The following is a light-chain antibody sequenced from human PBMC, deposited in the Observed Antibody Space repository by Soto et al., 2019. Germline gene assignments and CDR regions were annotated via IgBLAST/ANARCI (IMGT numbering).Light chain of an antibody. J-gene: IGLJ1*01. V-gene: IGLV2-11*01. Sequence: QSVLTQPRSVSGSPGQSVTISCTGTSSDVGGYNYVSWFQQHPGKAPKLMIYAVTERPSGVPDRFSGSKSGSTASLTISGLQAEDEADYYCCSYAGTFTYVFGTGTKVTVL. CDR3: CSYAGTFTYV. CDR1: SSDVGGYNY. CDR2: AVT.